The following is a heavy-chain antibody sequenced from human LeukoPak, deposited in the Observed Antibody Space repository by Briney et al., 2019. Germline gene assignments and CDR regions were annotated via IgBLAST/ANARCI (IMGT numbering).Heavy chain of an antibody. CDR2: ISSSSSYI. J-gene: IGHJ4*02. V-gene: IGHV3-21*01. Sequence: GGSLRLSCAASGFTFNSYSMNWVRQAPGKGLEWVSSISSSSSYIYYADSVKGRFTISRDNAKNSLYLQMNILRAEDTAVYYCARDLVATRLPRVIGPGYWGQGTLVTVSS. D-gene: IGHD3-16*02. CDR3: ARDLVATRLPRVIGPGY. CDR1: GFTFNSYS.